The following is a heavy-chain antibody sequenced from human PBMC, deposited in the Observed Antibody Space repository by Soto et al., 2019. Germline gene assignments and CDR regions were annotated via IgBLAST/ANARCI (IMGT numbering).Heavy chain of an antibody. V-gene: IGHV4-59*01. CDR3: ASGYCTNGVCYSSGRASDAFDI. CDR2: IYYSGST. CDR1: GGSISSYY. Sequence: SETLSLTCTVSGGSISSYYWSWIRQPPGKGLEWIGYIYYSGSTNYDPSLKSRVTISVDTSKNQFSLKLSSVTAADTAVYYCASGYCTNGVCYSSGRASDAFDIWGQGTMVTVSS. J-gene: IGHJ3*02. D-gene: IGHD2-8*01.